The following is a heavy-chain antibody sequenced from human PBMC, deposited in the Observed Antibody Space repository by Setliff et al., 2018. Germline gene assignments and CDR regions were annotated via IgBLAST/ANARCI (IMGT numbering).Heavy chain of an antibody. CDR3: ARADYSSSLHYFDC. D-gene: IGHD6-13*01. J-gene: IGHJ4*02. V-gene: IGHV1-18*01. CDR1: GYPFTNYG. CDR2: ISGHNGDT. Sequence: ASVKVSCKTSGYPFTNYGLSWVRQAPGQGLEWMGWISGHNGDTKLAQNFQGRVTVTTDTFTNTGYMELRSLRSDDTAFYYCARADYSSSLHYFDCWGQGTLGTAPQ.